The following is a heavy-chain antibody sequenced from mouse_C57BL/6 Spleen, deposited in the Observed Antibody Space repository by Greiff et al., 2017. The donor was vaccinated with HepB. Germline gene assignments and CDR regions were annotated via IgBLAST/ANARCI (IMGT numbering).Heavy chain of an antibody. CDR1: GYTFTSYW. CDR2: IDPTNSYT. J-gene: IGHJ2*01. V-gene: IGHV1-50*01. D-gene: IGHD3-2*02. CDR3: ARGDRAGDNCFDY. Sequence: VQLQQPGAELVKPGASVKLSCKASGYTFTSYWMQWVKQRPGQGLEWIGEIDPTNSYTNYNQKFKGKATLTVDTSSSTAYMQLSSLTSEDAADYACARGDRAGDNCFDYWGQGTILTVSS.